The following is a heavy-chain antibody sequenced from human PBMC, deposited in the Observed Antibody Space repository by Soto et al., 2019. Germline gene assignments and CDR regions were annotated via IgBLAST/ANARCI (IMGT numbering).Heavy chain of an antibody. Sequence: PSETLSLTCAVSGGSISSGGYSWSWIRQPPGKGLEWIGYMYHSGSTYYNPSLKSRVTISIDRSKNQFSLKLSSVTAADTAVYYCARRYGGNFDYWGQGTLVTVS. CDR2: MYHSGST. J-gene: IGHJ4*02. CDR3: ARRYGGNFDY. D-gene: IGHD1-26*01. CDR1: GGSISSGGYS. V-gene: IGHV4-30-2*01.